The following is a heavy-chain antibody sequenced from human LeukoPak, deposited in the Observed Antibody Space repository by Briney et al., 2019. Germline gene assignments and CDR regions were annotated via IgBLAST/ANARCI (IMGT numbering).Heavy chain of an antibody. Sequence: SGGSLRLSCTVSGFTVSSNYMSWVRQAPGKGLEWVSVIYSDGTTYNADSVKGRFTISRDNSKNTLYLQINSLRAEDTAVYYCARGIAAAGTGLYNWGRGTLLTVSS. V-gene: IGHV3-53*05. CDR2: IYSDGTT. CDR3: ARGIAAAGTGLYN. CDR1: GFTVSSNY. J-gene: IGHJ4*02. D-gene: IGHD6-13*01.